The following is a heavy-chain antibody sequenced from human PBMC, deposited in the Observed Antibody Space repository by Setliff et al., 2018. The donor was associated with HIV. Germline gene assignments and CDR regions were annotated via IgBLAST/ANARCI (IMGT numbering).Heavy chain of an antibody. CDR1: GYTFTSYA. J-gene: IGHJ4*02. CDR3: ARHASTWYYESSGPHFDY. V-gene: IGHV1-3*01. Sequence: GASVKVSCKASGYTFTSYAMHWVRQAPGQRLEWMGWINAGNGNTKYSQKFQGRVTITRDTSASTAYMELSSLRSDDTAVYYCARHASTWYYESSGPHFDYWGQGTLVTVSS. CDR2: INAGNGNT. D-gene: IGHD3-22*01.